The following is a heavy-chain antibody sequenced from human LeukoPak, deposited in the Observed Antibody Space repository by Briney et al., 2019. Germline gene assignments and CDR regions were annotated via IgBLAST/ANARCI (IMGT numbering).Heavy chain of an antibody. D-gene: IGHD3-10*01. CDR2: INWNGGST. Sequence: SGGSLRLSCAASGFTFDDYGMSWVRQAPGKGLEWVSGINWNGGSTGYADSVKGRFTISRDNAKNSLYLQMNSLRAEDTALYYCARDITMVRGPMDVWGKGTTVTVSS. CDR1: GFTFDDYG. CDR3: ARDITMVRGPMDV. V-gene: IGHV3-20*04. J-gene: IGHJ6*03.